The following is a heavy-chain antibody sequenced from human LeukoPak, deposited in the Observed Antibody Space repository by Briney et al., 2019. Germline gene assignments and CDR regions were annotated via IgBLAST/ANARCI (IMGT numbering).Heavy chain of an antibody. CDR2: TSSSGSNI. D-gene: IGHD2-21*01. CDR3: AREWGLGY. J-gene: IGHJ4*02. CDR1: GFTFSNFR. V-gene: IGHV3-48*02. Sequence: GGSLRLSCAASGFTFSNFRMNWVRQAPGKGLECVSYTSSSGSNIFYAESVKGRFTISRDNAKNSLYLQMNSLTDEDTAVYYCAREWGLGYWGQGTLVTVSS.